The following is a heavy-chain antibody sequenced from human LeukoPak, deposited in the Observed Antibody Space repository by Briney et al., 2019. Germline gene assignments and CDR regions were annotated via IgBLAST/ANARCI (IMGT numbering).Heavy chain of an antibody. V-gene: IGHV3-74*01. CDR3: ASSLVGDGRGYDAFDI. CDR2: INSHGTST. CDR1: GFTFSIYW. Sequence: GGSLRLFCAASGFTFSIYWLSWVRQGPGKGLVWVSRINSHGTSTNYADSVKGRFTVSRDNSKNTLYLQMNSLRVEDTAVYYCASSLVGDGRGYDAFDIWGHGTMVIVSS. J-gene: IGHJ3*02. D-gene: IGHD3-22*01.